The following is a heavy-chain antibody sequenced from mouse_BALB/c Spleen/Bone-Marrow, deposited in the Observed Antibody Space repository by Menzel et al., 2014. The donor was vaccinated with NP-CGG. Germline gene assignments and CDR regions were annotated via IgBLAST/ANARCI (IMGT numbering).Heavy chain of an antibody. Sequence: VQLQQPGAELVKPGASVKLSCTASGFNIKDTYMHWVKQRPEQGLEWIGRIDPANGNTKYDPKFQGKAAITADTSSNTAYLQLSSLTSEDTAVYYCATYYRYDRRFAYWGHGTLVTVSA. J-gene: IGHJ3*01. D-gene: IGHD2-14*01. CDR2: IDPANGNT. V-gene: IGHV14-3*02. CDR1: GFNIKDTY. CDR3: ATYYRYDRRFAY.